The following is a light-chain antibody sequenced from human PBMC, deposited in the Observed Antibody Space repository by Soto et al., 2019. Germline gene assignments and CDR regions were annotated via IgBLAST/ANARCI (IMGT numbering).Light chain of an antibody. V-gene: IGKV4-1*01. CDR3: QQYYSTPRT. Sequence: DIVMTQSPDSLAVSLGERATINCKSSQSVLYSSNNKTYFAWYQQTPGQPPKLLIYWASTRESGVPDRFSGSGSGTDFTLTISSLQAEDVAVYYCQQYYSTPRTFGQGTKVEIK. J-gene: IGKJ1*01. CDR1: QSVLYSSNNKTY. CDR2: WAS.